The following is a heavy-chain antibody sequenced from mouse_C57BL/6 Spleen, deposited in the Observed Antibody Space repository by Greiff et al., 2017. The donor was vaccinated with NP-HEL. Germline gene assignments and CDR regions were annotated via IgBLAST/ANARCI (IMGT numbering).Heavy chain of an antibody. CDR2: FHPYNDDT. CDR3: ARRDSSGYGFAY. V-gene: IGHV1-47*01. J-gene: IGHJ3*01. CDR1: GYTFTTYP. Sequence: VQLQESGAELVKPGASVKMSCKASGYTFTTYPIEWMKQNHGKSLEWIGNFHPYNDDTKYNEKFKGKATLTVEKSSSTVYSELSRLTSDDSAVYYCARRDSSGYGFAYWGQGTLVTVSA. D-gene: IGHD3-2*02.